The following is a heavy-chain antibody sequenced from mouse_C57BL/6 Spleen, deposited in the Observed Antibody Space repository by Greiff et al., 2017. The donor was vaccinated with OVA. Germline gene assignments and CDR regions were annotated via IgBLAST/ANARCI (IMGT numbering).Heavy chain of an antibody. Sequence: DVKLVESGPGLVKPSQSLSLTCSVTGYSITSGYYWNWIRQFPGNKLEWMGYISYDGSNNYNPSLKNRISITRDTSKNQFFLKLNSVTTEDTATYYCARDYYGHYFDYWGQGTTLTVSS. CDR3: ARDYYGHYFDY. V-gene: IGHV3-6*01. CDR2: ISYDGSN. J-gene: IGHJ2*01. CDR1: GYSITSGYY. D-gene: IGHD1-1*01.